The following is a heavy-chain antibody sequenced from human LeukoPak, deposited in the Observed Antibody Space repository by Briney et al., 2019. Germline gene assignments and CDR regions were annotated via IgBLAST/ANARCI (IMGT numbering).Heavy chain of an antibody. CDR2: ISGRSDGP. D-gene: IGHD4-23*01. V-gene: IGHV3-23*01. CDR3: AKDPLNYGGHYFDN. Sequence: GGSLRLSCAASGFSFSSYSMHWVRQAPGKGLEWVSSISGRSDGPYYADSVKGRFTTSRDNSKSTMYLQINNVRAEDAAVYYCAKDPLNYGGHYFDNWGQGTRVTDSS. J-gene: IGHJ4*02. CDR1: GFSFSSYS.